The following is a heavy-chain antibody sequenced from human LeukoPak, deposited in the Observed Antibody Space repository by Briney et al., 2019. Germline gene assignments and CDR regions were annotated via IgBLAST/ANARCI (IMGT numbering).Heavy chain of an antibody. J-gene: IGHJ4*02. D-gene: IGHD3-3*01. Sequence: SETLSLTCAVYGGSFSGYYWSWIRQPPGKGLEWIGEINHSGSTNYNPSLKSRVTISVDTSKNQFSLKLSSVTAADTAVYYCARLTNYDFWSGLGIYFDYWGQGTLVTVSS. CDR1: GGSFSGYY. V-gene: IGHV4-34*01. CDR3: ARLTNYDFWSGLGIYFDY. CDR2: INHSGST.